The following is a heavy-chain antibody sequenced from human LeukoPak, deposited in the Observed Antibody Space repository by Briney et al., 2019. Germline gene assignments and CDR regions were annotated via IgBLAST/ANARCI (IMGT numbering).Heavy chain of an antibody. D-gene: IGHD3-22*01. CDR2: ISAYSGNT. Sequence: EASVKVSCKASGYTFTNYGIFWVRQAPGQGLEWMGWISAYSGNTNYAQKLQGRVTMPTETSTSTAYMELESLRSDDTAVYYCAISQGSYYDTSGYLGGDYWGQETLVTVSS. CDR1: GYTFTNYG. CDR3: AISQGSYYDTSGYLGGDY. J-gene: IGHJ4*02. V-gene: IGHV1-18*01.